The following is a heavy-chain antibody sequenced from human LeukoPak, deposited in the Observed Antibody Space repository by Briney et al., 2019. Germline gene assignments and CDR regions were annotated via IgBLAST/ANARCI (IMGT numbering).Heavy chain of an antibody. V-gene: IGHV4-59*12. CDR1: GGSISSYY. CDR2: IYYSGST. CDR3: ARGPGYYYDSSGHYYYYGMDV. Sequence: SETLSLTCTVSGGSISSYYWSWIRQPPGKGLEWIGYIYYSGSTNYNPSLKSRVTISVDTSKNQFSLKLSSVTAADTAVYYCARGPGYYYDSSGHYYYYGMDVWGQGTTVTVSS. D-gene: IGHD3-22*01. J-gene: IGHJ6*02.